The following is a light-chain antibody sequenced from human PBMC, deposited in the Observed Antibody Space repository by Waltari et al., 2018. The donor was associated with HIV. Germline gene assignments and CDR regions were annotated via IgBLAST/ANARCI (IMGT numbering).Light chain of an antibody. CDR3: SAWDNSLSAWV. V-gene: IGLV10-54*01. Sequence: QAGLTQPPSVSKGLRQTATLTCTGNSNNVGIQGAAWLQQHQGHPPKLLSYRNNNRPSGISERLSASRSGNTASLTITGLQPEDEADYYCSAWDNSLSAWVFGGGTKLTVL. CDR1: SNNVGIQG. J-gene: IGLJ3*02. CDR2: RNN.